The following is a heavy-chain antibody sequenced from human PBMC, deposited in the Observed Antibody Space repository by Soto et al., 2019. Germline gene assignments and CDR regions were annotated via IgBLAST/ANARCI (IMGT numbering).Heavy chain of an antibody. CDR3: ARAFSSSPYYYDSSGLISDAFDI. D-gene: IGHD3-22*01. CDR2: INPNSGGT. J-gene: IGHJ3*02. Sequence: ASVKVSCKASGYTFTGYYMHWVRQAPGQGLEWMGWINPNSGGTNYAQKFQGRVTMTRDTSISTAYMKLSRLRSDDTVVYYCARAFSSSPYYYDSSGLISDAFDIWGQGTMVTV. CDR1: GYTFTGYY. V-gene: IGHV1-2*02.